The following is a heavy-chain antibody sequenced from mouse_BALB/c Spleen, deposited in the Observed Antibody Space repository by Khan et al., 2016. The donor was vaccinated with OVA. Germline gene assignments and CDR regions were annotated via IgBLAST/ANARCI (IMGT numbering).Heavy chain of an antibody. D-gene: IGHD2-1*01. V-gene: IGHV5-6*01. CDR3: ARLGNS. CDR2: TTSGGSYT. Sequence: EVALVESGGDLVKPGGSLKLSCAASGFTFSSYGMSWVRQTPDKRLEWVATTTSGGSYTYYPDSVKGRFTISRDNAKNTLYLQMTRRKSEDTAMYYCARLGNSWGQGTLVTVSA. J-gene: IGHJ3*01. CDR1: GFTFSSYG.